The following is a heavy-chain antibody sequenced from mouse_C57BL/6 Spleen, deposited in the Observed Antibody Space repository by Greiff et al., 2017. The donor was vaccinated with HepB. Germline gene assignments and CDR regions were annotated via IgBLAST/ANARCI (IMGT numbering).Heavy chain of an antibody. Sequence: QVQLKESGPGLVQPSQSLSITCTVSGFSLTSYGVHWVRQSPGKGLEWLGVIWSGGSTDYNAAFISRLSISKDNSKSHVFFKMNSLQADDTAIYYCASPYDYDAKSYAMDYWGQGPSVTVSS. CDR3: ASPYDYDAKSYAMDY. V-gene: IGHV2-2*01. D-gene: IGHD2-4*01. CDR2: IWSGGST. J-gene: IGHJ4*01. CDR1: GFSLTSYG.